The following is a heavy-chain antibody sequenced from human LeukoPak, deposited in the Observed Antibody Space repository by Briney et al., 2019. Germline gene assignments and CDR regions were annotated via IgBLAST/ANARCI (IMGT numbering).Heavy chain of an antibody. Sequence: GGSLRLSCAASGFTFSSYWMRWVRQAPGKGLVCVSRINSDGSDTTYADSVKGRFSISRDNAKNTLYLQMNSLGAEDTAVYYCARENAIAVDIWGQGTMVTVSS. CDR3: ARENAIAVDI. V-gene: IGHV3-74*01. J-gene: IGHJ3*02. CDR1: GFTFSSYW. D-gene: IGHD6-19*01. CDR2: INSDGSDT.